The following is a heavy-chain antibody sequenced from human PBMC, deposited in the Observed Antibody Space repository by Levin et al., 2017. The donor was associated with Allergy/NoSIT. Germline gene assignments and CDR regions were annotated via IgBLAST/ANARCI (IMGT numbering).Heavy chain of an antibody. Sequence: GGSLRLSCAASGFTFSSYGIHWVRQAPGKGLEWVAVISYDGSIKYYADSVKGRFTISRDNSKNTLYLQMNSLRAEDTAVYYCAKDAEVYDYGDYGDGGGAFDIWGQGTMVTVSS. V-gene: IGHV3-30*18. CDR3: AKDAEVYDYGDYGDGGGAFDI. D-gene: IGHD4-17*01. CDR2: ISYDGSIK. CDR1: GFTFSSYG. J-gene: IGHJ3*02.